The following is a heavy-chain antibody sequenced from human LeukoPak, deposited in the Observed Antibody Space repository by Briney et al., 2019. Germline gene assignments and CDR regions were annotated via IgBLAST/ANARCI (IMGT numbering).Heavy chain of an antibody. Sequence: PGGSLRLSCAASGFTFSSYSMNWVRQAPGKGLEWVSSISSSSSYIYYADSVKGRFTISRDNAKNSLYLQMNSLRAEDTAVYYCARGTWFGELSRRKDNWFDPWGQGTLVTVSS. CDR2: ISSSSSYI. CDR3: ARGTWFGELSRRKDNWFDP. CDR1: GFTFSSYS. D-gene: IGHD3-10*01. J-gene: IGHJ5*02. V-gene: IGHV3-21*01.